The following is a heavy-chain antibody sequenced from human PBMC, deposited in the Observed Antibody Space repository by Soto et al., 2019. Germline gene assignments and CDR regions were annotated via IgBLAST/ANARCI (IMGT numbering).Heavy chain of an antibody. CDR3: ARLGHTHTAMVYYFDY. D-gene: IGHD5-18*01. J-gene: IGHJ4*02. V-gene: IGHV4-39*01. CDR2: IYYSGST. CDR1: GGSISSSSYY. Sequence: SETLSLTCTVSGGSISSSSYYWGWIRQPPGKGLEWIGSIYYSGSTYYNPSLKSRVTISVDTSKNQFSLKLSSVTAADTAVYYCARLGHTHTAMVYYFDYWGQGTLVTVSS.